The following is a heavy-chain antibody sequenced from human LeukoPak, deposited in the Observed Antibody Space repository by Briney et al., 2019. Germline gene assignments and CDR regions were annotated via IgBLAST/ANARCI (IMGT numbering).Heavy chain of an antibody. V-gene: IGHV4-39*01. D-gene: IGHD3-22*01. Sequence: NTSDTLSLTCTVSGGSISSSTNHWGWIRQPPGKGLEWIIRVYYSGGSTYYNPSLESRVTISVDTSKSQFSLKLSSVTAADTAVYYCARQEGYFDTSPFFHYWGQGTLATVSS. CDR1: GGSISSSTNH. CDR3: ARQEGYFDTSPFFHY. CDR2: VYYSGGST. J-gene: IGHJ4*01.